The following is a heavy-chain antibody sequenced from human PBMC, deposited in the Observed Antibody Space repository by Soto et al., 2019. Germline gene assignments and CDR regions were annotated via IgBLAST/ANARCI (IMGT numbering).Heavy chain of an antibody. V-gene: IGHV3-23*01. CDR1: GFTFSSYG. D-gene: IGHD3-22*01. J-gene: IGHJ4*02. CDR3: AKGEYYDTSGYLDY. CDR2: ISVGGGST. Sequence: GGSLRLSCAASGFTFSSYGMSWVRQAPGKGLEWVLGISVGGGSTYYADSVKGRFTISRDNSKNTLYLQMNSLRAEDTAVYYCAKGEYYDTSGYLDYWGQGTLVTVSS.